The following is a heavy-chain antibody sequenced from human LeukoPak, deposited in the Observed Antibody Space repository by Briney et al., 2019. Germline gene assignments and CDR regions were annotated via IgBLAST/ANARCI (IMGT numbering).Heavy chain of an antibody. Sequence: ASVKVSCKASGYTFTSYDINWVRQATGQGLEWMGWMNPNSGNTGYAQKFQGRVTMTRNTSISTAYMELSSLRSEDTAVYYCARDEKYSSGWYRSRYYYYYGMDVWGQGTTVTVSS. CDR1: GYTFTSYD. CDR3: ARDEKYSSGWYRSRYYYYYGMDV. CDR2: MNPNSGNT. J-gene: IGHJ6*02. D-gene: IGHD6-19*01. V-gene: IGHV1-8*01.